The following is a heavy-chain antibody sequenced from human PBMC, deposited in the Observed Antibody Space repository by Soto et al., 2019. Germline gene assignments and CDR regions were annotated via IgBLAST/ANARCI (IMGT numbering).Heavy chain of an antibody. CDR3: ARRGMVRSFDY. J-gene: IGHJ4*02. D-gene: IGHD3-10*01. Sequence: SETLSLTCTVSGGSISSYYWSWIRQPPGKGLEWIGYIYYSGSTNYNPSLKSRVTISVDTSKNQFSLKLSSVTAADTAVYYCARRGMVRSFDYWGQGTLVTVSS. CDR2: IYYSGST. CDR1: GGSISSYY. V-gene: IGHV4-59*01.